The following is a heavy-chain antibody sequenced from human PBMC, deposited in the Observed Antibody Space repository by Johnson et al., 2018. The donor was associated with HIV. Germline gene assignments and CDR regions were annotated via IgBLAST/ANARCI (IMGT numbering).Heavy chain of an antibody. CDR2: IKQDGSEK. CDR3: ARDGPWLQSQRDAFDF. J-gene: IGHJ3*01. Sequence: VQLVESGGGLVQPGGSLRLSCAASGFTFSSYWMSWVRQAPGKGLEWVANIKQDGSEKYYVDSVKGRFTISRDNAKNSLYLQMNSLRVEDTAVYYCARDGPWLQSQRDAFDFWGQGTMVTVSS. V-gene: IGHV3-7*01. CDR1: GFTFSSYW. D-gene: IGHD5-24*01.